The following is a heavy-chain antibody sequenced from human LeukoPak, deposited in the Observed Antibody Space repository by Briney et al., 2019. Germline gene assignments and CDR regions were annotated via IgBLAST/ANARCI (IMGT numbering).Heavy chain of an antibody. J-gene: IGHJ5*02. CDR1: GYTFTSYY. CDR3: ARVFPSRYSGSYCWFDP. CDR2: INPSGGST. D-gene: IGHD1-26*01. V-gene: IGHV1-46*01. Sequence: ASVKVSCKASGYTFTSYYMHWVRQAPGQGLEWMGIINPSGGSTSYAQKFQGRVTMTRDMSTSTVYMELSSLRSEDTAVYYCARVFPSRYSGSYCWFDPWGQGTLVTVSS.